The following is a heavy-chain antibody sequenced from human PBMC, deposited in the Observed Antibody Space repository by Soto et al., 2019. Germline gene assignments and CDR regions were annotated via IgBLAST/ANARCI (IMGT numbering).Heavy chain of an antibody. V-gene: IGHV3-48*01. CDR1: GFTFSSYS. D-gene: IGHD1-7*01. CDR3: ARGVTGTTDY. J-gene: IGHJ4*02. CDR2: ISSSSSTI. Sequence: VQLVESGGGLVQPGGSLRLSCAASGFTFSSYSMNWVRQAPGKGLEWVSYISSSSSTIYYADSVKGRFTISRDNAKNSLYLQMNSLRAEDTAVYYCARGVTGTTDYWGQGTLVTVSS.